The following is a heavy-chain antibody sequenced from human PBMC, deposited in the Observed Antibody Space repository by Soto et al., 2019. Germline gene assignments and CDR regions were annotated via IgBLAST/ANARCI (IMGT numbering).Heavy chain of an antibody. D-gene: IGHD2-8*01. J-gene: IGHJ5*02. CDR1: GYTFTSYG. CDR3: ARDSIVLMVYATNNWFDP. V-gene: IGHV1-18*01. CDR2: ISAYNGNT. Sequence: ASVKVSCKASGYTFTSYGISWVRQAPGRGLEWMGWISAYNGNTNYAQKLQGRVTMTTDASTSTAYMELRSLRSDDTAVYYCARDSIVLMVYATNNWFDPWGQGTLVTAPQ.